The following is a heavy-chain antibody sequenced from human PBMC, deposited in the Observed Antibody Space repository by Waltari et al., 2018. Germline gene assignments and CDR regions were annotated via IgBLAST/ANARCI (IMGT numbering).Heavy chain of an antibody. J-gene: IGHJ4*02. D-gene: IGHD3-10*01. V-gene: IGHV3-21*01. CDR1: GFTFSSYS. CDR3: ASDRVGSFDY. Sequence: EVQLVESGGGLVKTGGSLRLSCAASGFTFSSYSMNWVRQAPGKGLEWVSSISSSSSYIYYADSVKGRFTISRDNAKNSLYLQMNSLRAEDTAVYYCASDRVGSFDYWGQGTLVIVSS. CDR2: ISSSSSYI.